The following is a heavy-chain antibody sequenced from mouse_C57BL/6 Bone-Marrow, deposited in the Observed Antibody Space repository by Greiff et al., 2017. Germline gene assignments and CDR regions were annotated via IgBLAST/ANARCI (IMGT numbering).Heavy chain of an antibody. V-gene: IGHV1-85*01. Sequence: VKLQESGPELVKPGASVKLSCKASGYTFTSYDINWVKQRPGQGLEWIGWIYPRDGSTKYNEKFKGKATLTVDTSSSTAYMELHSLTSEDSAVYFCARDYYYGSPWFAYWGQGTLVTVSA. CDR2: IYPRDGST. D-gene: IGHD1-1*01. CDR1: GYTFTSYD. J-gene: IGHJ3*01. CDR3: ARDYYYGSPWFAY.